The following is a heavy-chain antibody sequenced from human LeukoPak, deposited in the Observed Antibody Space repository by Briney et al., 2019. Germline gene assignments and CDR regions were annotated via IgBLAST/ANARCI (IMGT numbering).Heavy chain of an antibody. D-gene: IGHD2-2*01. CDR2: INHSGST. CDR3: ARVVSSDDY. J-gene: IGHJ4*02. CDR1: GGSFSGYY. Sequence: SETLSLTCAVYGGSFSGYYWSWIRQPPGKGLEWIGEINHSGSTNYNPSLKSRVTISVDTSKNQFSLKLSSVTAADTAVYYCARVVSSDDYWGQGTLVTLSS. V-gene: IGHV4-34*01.